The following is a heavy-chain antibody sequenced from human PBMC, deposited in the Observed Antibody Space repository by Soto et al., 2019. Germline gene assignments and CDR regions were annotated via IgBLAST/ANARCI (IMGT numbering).Heavy chain of an antibody. CDR3: ARLLTYYDILTGPDDAFDI. CDR2: IYYSGST. Sequence: SETLSLTCTDSGSSISTYYWSWIRQPPGKGQQRIGYIYYSGSTNYNPSLKSRVTMSVDTSKNQFSLKLSSVTAADTAVYYCARLLTYYDILTGPDDAFDIWGQGTMVTVSS. J-gene: IGHJ3*02. V-gene: IGHV4-59*08. D-gene: IGHD3-9*01. CDR1: GSSISTYY.